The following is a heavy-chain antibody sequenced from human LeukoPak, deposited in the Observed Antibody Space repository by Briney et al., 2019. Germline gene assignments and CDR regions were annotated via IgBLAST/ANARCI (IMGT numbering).Heavy chain of an antibody. Sequence: GGSLRLSCTVSGITVSSNSMSWVRQAPGKGLEWVSSIFPSGGEIHYADSVRGRFTISRDNSKSTLSLQMNSLRAEDTAIYYCATYRQVLLPFESWGQGTLVTVSS. CDR1: GITVSSNS. CDR2: IFPSGGEI. D-gene: IGHD2-8*02. V-gene: IGHV3-53*01. J-gene: IGHJ4*02. CDR3: ATYRQVLLPFES.